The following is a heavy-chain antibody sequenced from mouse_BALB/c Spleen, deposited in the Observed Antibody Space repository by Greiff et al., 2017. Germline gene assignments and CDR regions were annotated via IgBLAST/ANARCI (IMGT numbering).Heavy chain of an antibody. CDR3: ARGYYDYDAWFAY. CDR2: ISSGGST. J-gene: IGHJ3*01. CDR1: GFTFSSYA. Sequence: EVQLVESGGGLVKPGGSLKLSCAASGFTFSSYAMSWVRQTPEKRLEWVASISSGGSTYYPDSVKGRFTISRDNARNILYLQMSSLRSEDTAMYYCARGYYDYDAWFAYWGQGTLVTVSA. V-gene: IGHV5-6-5*01. D-gene: IGHD2-4*01.